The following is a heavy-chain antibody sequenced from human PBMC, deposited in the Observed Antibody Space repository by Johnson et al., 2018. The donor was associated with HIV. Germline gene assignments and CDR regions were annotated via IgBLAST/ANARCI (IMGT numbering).Heavy chain of an antibody. J-gene: IGHJ3*02. CDR3: AKDQYRKLTTVAGI. D-gene: IGHD4-17*01. V-gene: IGHV3-30*18. CDR2: ISYDGSHT. Sequence: QVQLVESGGGVVQPGRSLRLSCAASGFTLTNYGIHWVRQAPDKGLEWVALISYDGSHTYSPASVRGRFTLSRDLSKNTVYLQMNSLRAEDTAVYYCAKDQYRKLTTVAGIWGQGTMVTVSS. CDR1: GFTLTNYG.